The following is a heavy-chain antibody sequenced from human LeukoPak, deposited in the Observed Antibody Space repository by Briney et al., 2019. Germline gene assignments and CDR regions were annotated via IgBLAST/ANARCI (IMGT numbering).Heavy chain of an antibody. J-gene: IGHJ4*02. CDR3: ARVDPTTVTTSVFQQDY. V-gene: IGHV3-7*01. CDR1: GFTLSDYW. D-gene: IGHD4-17*01. CDR2: MDQDGSEE. Sequence: GGSLRLSCAASGFTLSDYWMSWVRQAPGKGLEWVANMDQDGSEENYVDSVKGRFTISRDDAKNSLYLQMSSLRAEDTAVYYCARVDPTTVTTSVFQQDYWGQGTLVSVSS.